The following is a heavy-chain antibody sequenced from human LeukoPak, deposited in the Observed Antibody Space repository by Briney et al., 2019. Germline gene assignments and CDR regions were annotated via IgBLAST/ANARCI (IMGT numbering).Heavy chain of an antibody. CDR3: AKDTRGSGSYLDY. J-gene: IGHJ4*02. Sequence: GGSLRLSCAASGFTFSSYGMHWVRQAPGKGLEWVAFIRYDGSNKYDADSVKGRFTISRDNSKNTLYLQMNSLRPEDTAVYYCAKDTRGSGSYLDYWGQGTLVTVSS. D-gene: IGHD3-10*01. CDR2: IRYDGSNK. V-gene: IGHV3-30*02. CDR1: GFTFSSYG.